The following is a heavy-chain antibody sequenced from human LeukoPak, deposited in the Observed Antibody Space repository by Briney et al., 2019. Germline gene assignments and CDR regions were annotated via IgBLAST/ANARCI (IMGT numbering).Heavy chain of an antibody. Sequence: NASETLSLTCAVYDGSFSNYYWTWIRQPPGKGLEWIGQINHSGRTTYNPSLKSRVTISVDTSKNQFSLKLSSVTTADTAVYYCARRAFRYDSSGYYLRWGQGTLVTVSS. CDR2: INHSGRT. CDR1: DGSFSNYY. J-gene: IGHJ4*02. CDR3: ARRAFRYDSSGYYLR. D-gene: IGHD3-22*01. V-gene: IGHV4-34*01.